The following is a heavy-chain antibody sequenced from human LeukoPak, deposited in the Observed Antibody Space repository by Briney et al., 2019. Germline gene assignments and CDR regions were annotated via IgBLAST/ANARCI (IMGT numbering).Heavy chain of an antibody. CDR2: MNPNSGNT. CDR3: ARGLGGQLWSDY. D-gene: IGHD5-18*01. Sequence: HWASVKVSCKASGYTFTSYDINWVRQATGQGLEWMGWMNPNSGNTGYAQKFQGRVTMTRNTSISTAYMELSSLRSEDTAVYYCARGLGGQLWSDYWGQGTLVTVSS. J-gene: IGHJ4*02. V-gene: IGHV1-8*01. CDR1: GYTFTSYD.